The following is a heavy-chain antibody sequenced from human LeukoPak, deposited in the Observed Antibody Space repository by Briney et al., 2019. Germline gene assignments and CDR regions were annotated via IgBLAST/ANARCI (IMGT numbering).Heavy chain of an antibody. V-gene: IGHV1-8*03. J-gene: IGHJ4*02. D-gene: IGHD5-12*01. CDR3: ARGMATTGVVGDY. CDR1: GYTFTSYD. Sequence: ASVKVSCKASGYTFTSYDINWVRQATGQGLEWMGWMNPNSGNTGYAQKFQGRVTITRNTSISTAYMELSSLRSEDTAVYYCARGMATTGVVGDYWGQGTLVTVSS. CDR2: MNPNSGNT.